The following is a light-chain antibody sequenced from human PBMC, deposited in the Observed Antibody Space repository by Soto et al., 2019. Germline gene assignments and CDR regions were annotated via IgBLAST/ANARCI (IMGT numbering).Light chain of an antibody. CDR3: QQYSNWPPIT. Sequence: EIVMTQSPATLSVSPGERATLSCRASQSVGSNLAWYQQKPGQAPRLLIYGASTRATDIPARFSGSGSGTEFTLTISSLESEDFAVYYCQQYSNWPPITVGQGTRLESK. CDR1: QSVGSN. J-gene: IGKJ5*01. CDR2: GAS. V-gene: IGKV3D-15*01.